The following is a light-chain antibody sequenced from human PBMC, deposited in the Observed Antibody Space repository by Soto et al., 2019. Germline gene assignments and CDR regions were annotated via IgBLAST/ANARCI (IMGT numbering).Light chain of an antibody. V-gene: IGKV3-20*01. CDR1: LSVSVY. CDR2: DAS. J-gene: IGKJ5*01. CDR3: QEYDGAPIT. Sequence: ELVLTQSPGTLSLSPGARDPLSCRTSLSVSVYLDWYQQKPGQAPRLLISDASNRATGIPARFSGSGSGTDFTLTIARLEPEDFAVYYCQEYDGAPITFGIGTRLEIK.